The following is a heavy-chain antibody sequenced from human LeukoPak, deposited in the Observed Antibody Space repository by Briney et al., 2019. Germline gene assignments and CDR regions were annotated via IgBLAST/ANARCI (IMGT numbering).Heavy chain of an antibody. CDR1: EFTFSNYG. V-gene: IGHV3-23*01. CDR2: ISGSGGST. CDR3: AKSSSWYPWWFDP. J-gene: IGHJ5*02. Sequence: GGSLRLSCAASEFTFSNYGMSWVRQAPGKGLEWVSAISGSGGSTYYADSVKGRFTISRDNSKNTLYLQMNSLRAGDTAVYYCAKSSSWYPWWFDPWGQGTLVTVSS. D-gene: IGHD6-13*01.